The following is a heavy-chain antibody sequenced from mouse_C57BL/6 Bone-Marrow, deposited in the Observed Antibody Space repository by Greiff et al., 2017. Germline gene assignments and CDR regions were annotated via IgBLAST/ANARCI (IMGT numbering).Heavy chain of an antibody. Sequence: VQLTESVAELVRPGASVKLSCTASGFNIKNPYIHWVKQKPEQGLEWIGRIDPANGNTKYAPKFQGKATITADTSSNTAYLQLSRLTSEDTAIDYCASGVSYYGGSSRGFDCRGKGTTLTVSS. D-gene: IGHD1-1*01. V-gene: IGHV14-3*01. CDR1: GFNIKNPY. CDR3: ASGVSYYGGSSRGFDC. CDR2: IDPANGNT. J-gene: IGHJ2*01.